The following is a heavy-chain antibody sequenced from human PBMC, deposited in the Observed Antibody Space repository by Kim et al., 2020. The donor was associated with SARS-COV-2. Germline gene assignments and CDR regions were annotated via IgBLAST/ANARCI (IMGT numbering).Heavy chain of an antibody. CDR1: GGSISSGGYY. J-gene: IGHJ4*02. CDR2: IYYSGST. V-gene: IGHV4-31*03. D-gene: IGHD4-17*01. Sequence: SETLSLTCTVSGGSISSGGYYWSWIRQHPGKGLEWIGYIYYSGSTYYNPSLKSRVTISVDTSKNQFSLKLSSVTAADTAVYYCERYGDYHFDYWGQGTLVTVSS. CDR3: ERYGDYHFDY.